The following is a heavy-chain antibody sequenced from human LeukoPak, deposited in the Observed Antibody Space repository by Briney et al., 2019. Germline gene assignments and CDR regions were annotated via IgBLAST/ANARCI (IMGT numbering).Heavy chain of an antibody. V-gene: IGHV6-1*01. Sequence: SQTLSLTFAISGDSVSSNSAAWNWIRQSPSRGLEWLGRTYYRSKWYNHYAVSVESRITINPDTSKNQFSLQLNSVTPDDTAVYYCATSTAPGTDAFDIWGQGTMVTVSS. CDR3: ATSTAPGTDAFDI. D-gene: IGHD6-13*01. J-gene: IGHJ3*02. CDR1: GDSVSSNSAA. CDR2: TYYRSKWYN.